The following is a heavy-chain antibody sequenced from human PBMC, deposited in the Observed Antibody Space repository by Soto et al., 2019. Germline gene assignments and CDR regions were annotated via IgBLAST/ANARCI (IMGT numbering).Heavy chain of an antibody. V-gene: IGHV5-51*01. J-gene: IGHJ3*01. CDR2: IYPGDSDT. CDR1: GFTFVGYW. CDR3: ARRLAATTPYSFDV. Sequence: PGESLKISCQASGFTFVGYWIGWVRQMPGKGLEWVGIIYPGDSDTRYSPSFEGQVSISADKSINTAYLQWSSLKASDTATYFCARRLAATTPYSFDVWGQGTTVTVSS. D-gene: IGHD1-1*01.